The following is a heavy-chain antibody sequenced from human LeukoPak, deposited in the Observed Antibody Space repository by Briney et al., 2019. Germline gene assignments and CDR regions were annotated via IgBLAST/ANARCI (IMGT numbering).Heavy chain of an antibody. CDR2: MYTSGST. V-gene: IGHV4-61*02. Sequence: SETLSLTCTVSGGSINSGTYYWSWVRQPAGRGLEWIGRMYTSGSTNYNPSLESRVTISVDTSKNQFSLKLSSVTAADTAVYYCARGEKGSSSGSINYWGQGTLVTVSS. J-gene: IGHJ4*02. CDR1: GGSINSGTYY. CDR3: ARGEKGSSSGSINY. D-gene: IGHD6-6*01.